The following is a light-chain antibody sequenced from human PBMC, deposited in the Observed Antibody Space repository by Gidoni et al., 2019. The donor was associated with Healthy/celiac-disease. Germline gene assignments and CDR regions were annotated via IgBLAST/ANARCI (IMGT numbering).Light chain of an antibody. V-gene: IGLV2-23*01. J-gene: IGLJ1*01. Sequence: QSALTQPASVSGSPGQSITISCTGTSSDVGSYNLVSLYQQHPGKAPKLMIYEGSKRPSGVSNRFSGSKSGNTASLTISGLQAEDEADYYCCSYAGSLYVFGTGTKVTVL. CDR3: CSYAGSLYV. CDR2: EGS. CDR1: SSDVGSYNL.